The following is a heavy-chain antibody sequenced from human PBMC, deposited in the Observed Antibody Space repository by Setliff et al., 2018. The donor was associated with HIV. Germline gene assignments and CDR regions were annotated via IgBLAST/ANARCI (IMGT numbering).Heavy chain of an antibody. Sequence: GASVKVSCKASGYTFSNYGITWVRQAPGQGLEWMGWITSYNGNTNYAKKFKGRVTMTTDTSTSIAYMELKSLRAEDTAVYYCARVMEDCINGNCYVFDYWGQGTLVTVSS. CDR1: GYTFSNYG. V-gene: IGHV1-18*01. J-gene: IGHJ4*02. CDR2: ITSYNGNT. D-gene: IGHD2-15*01. CDR3: ARVMEDCINGNCYVFDY.